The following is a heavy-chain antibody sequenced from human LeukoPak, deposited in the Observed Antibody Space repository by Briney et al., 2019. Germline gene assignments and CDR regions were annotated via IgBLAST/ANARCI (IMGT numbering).Heavy chain of an antibody. CDR3: ARRKAIRPRDYYFDY. J-gene: IGHJ4*02. D-gene: IGHD6-6*01. Sequence: SETLSLTCTVSGGSISSGDYYWSWIRQPPGKGLEWIGYVYYSGSTIYNPSLKSRVTISVDTSKNQFSLKLSSVTAADTAVYFCARRKAIRPRDYYFDYWGQGTLVTVSS. V-gene: IGHV4-61*08. CDR2: VYYSGST. CDR1: GGSISSGDYY.